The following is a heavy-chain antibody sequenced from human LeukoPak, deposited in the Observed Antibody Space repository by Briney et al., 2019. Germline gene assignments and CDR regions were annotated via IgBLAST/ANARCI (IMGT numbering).Heavy chain of an antibody. CDR3: ARDDDSSGYFDY. CDR1: GGSISSGGYY. CDR2: IYYSGST. Sequence: SETLSLTCTVSGGSISSGGYYWSWIRQHPGKGLEWIGYIYYSGSTYYNPSLKTRVTISVDTSKNQFSLKLSSVTAADTAVYYCARDDDSSGYFDYWGQETLVTVSS. V-gene: IGHV4-31*03. D-gene: IGHD3-22*01. J-gene: IGHJ4*02.